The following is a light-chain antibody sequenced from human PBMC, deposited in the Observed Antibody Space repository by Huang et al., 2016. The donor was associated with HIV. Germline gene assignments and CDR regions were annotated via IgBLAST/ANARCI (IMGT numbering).Light chain of an antibody. Sequence: EIVLTQSPVTLSLSPGDRATLSCRASQSIGTYLAWYQQKSGQAPRLLIYEASNRAAGVPSRVSASGSETDFTLTIDSLDPDDFAIYHCQQRSKWPLTFGGGTKVEMK. CDR1: QSIGTY. J-gene: IGKJ4*01. V-gene: IGKV3-11*01. CDR3: QQRSKWPLT. CDR2: EAS.